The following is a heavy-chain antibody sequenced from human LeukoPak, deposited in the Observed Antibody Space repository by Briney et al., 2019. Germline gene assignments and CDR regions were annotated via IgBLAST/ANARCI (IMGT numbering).Heavy chain of an antibody. CDR3: AREGVRWELPSAFDI. J-gene: IGHJ3*02. D-gene: IGHD1-26*01. CDR2: ISAYNGNT. Sequence: ASVKVSCKASGYTFTNYGFSWVRQAPGQGLEWMGWISAYNGNTNFAQKLQGRVTMTTDTSTTIAYMELRSLRSDDTAVYYCAREGVRWELPSAFDIWGQGTMVTVSS. CDR1: GYTFTNYG. V-gene: IGHV1-18*01.